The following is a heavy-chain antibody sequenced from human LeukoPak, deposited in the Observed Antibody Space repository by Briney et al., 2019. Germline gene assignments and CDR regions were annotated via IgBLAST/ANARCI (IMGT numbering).Heavy chain of an antibody. V-gene: IGHV3-21*01. CDR2: ISSSSYI. Sequence: PGGSLRLSCAASGFTFSSYSMNWVRQAPGKGLEWVSSISSSSYIYYADSVKGRFTISRDNAKNSLYLQMNSLRAEDTAVYYCARELDRAGTPRWNQLDYWGQGTLVTVSS. CDR3: ARELDRAGTPRWNQLDY. D-gene: IGHD1-1*01. CDR1: GFTFSSYS. J-gene: IGHJ4*02.